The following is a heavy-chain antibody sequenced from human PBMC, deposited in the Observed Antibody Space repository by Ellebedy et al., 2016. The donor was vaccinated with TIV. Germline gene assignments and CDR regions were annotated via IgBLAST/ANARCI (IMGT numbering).Heavy chain of an antibody. CDR1: GFTFSSYA. CDR3: ARAIVGFDY. CDR2: ISSSGSAI. D-gene: IGHD1-26*01. J-gene: IGHJ4*02. Sequence: GESLKISCAASGFTFSSYAMNWVRQAPGKGLEWVSYISSSGSAIYYADSVKGRFTISRDNAKNSLYLQMNSLRGEDTAIYYCARAIVGFDYWGQGTLVTVSS. V-gene: IGHV3-48*03.